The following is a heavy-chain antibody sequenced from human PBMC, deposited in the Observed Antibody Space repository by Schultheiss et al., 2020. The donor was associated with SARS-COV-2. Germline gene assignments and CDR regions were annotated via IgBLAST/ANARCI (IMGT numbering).Heavy chain of an antibody. J-gene: IGHJ4*02. D-gene: IGHD3-16*01. CDR3: ARGGVRVPHFFDY. CDR1: GGSISSGDYY. CDR2: IYYSGST. Sequence: SETLSLTCTVSGGSISSGDYYWSWIRQPPGKGLEWIGYIYYSGSTYYNPSLKSRVTISVDTSKNQFSLKLSSVTAADTAVYYCARGGVRVPHFFDYWGQGTLVTVSS. V-gene: IGHV4-30-4*01.